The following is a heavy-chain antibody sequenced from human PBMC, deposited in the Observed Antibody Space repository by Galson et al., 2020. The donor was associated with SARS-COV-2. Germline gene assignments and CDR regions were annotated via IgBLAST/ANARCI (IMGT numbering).Heavy chain of an antibody. D-gene: IGHD3-22*01. CDR2: VHSSGIS. CDR3: ASSGYYLFDS. J-gene: IGHJ4*02. Sequence: SETLSLTCTVSGDSITSSYWAWIRQSAGKGLEWIGRVHSSGISNYNPSLKSRVTMSVDTSKNTVSLTLSSVTAADTATYYCASSGYYLFDSWGQGTLVTVSS. V-gene: IGHV4-4*07. CDR1: GDSITSSY.